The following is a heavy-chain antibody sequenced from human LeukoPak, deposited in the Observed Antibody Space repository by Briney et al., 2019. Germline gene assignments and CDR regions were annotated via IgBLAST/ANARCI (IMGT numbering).Heavy chain of an antibody. J-gene: IGHJ4*02. CDR3: ARDLYSGNYF. Sequence: GGSLRLSCAASGFFVSDKAMSWVRLAPRKGLEWVSLLHPTGGGFYADSVKGRFTISSDNSKNTIYLQMNTLTAEDTAVYYCARDLYSGNYFGGQGTLVTVS. CDR2: LHPTGGG. D-gene: IGHD1-26*01. CDR1: GFFVSDKA. V-gene: IGHV3-66*01.